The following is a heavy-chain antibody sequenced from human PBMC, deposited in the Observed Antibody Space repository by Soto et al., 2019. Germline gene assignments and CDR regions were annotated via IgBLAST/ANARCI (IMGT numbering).Heavy chain of an antibody. D-gene: IGHD3-22*01. CDR2: VYYTGST. CDR3: ARVGPWVPYYYDSSPYTFENWFDP. Sequence: SETLSLTCTVSGASIRSTDYYWSWIRHAPGKGLEWIGYVYYTGSTYYNPSLMSRLTISVDTSKNQFSLKLNSVTAADTAVYYCARVGPWVPYYYDSSPYTFENWFDPWGQGTLVTVSS. V-gene: IGHV4-30-4*01. CDR1: GASIRSTDYY. J-gene: IGHJ5*02.